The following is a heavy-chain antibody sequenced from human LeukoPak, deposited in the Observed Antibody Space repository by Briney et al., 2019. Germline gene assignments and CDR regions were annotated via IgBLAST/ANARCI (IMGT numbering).Heavy chain of an antibody. CDR3: ASARSYYYDSSGYYSPFDY. CDR2: INPNSGGT. V-gene: IGHV1-2*02. Sequence: GASVKVSCKASGYTFIGYYMHWVREAPGQGLQWMGWINPNSGGTTYAQKFQGRVTMTRDTSISTAYMDLSSLRSDDTAVYYCASARSYYYDSSGYYSPFDYWGQGTLVTVSS. CDR1: GYTFIGYY. J-gene: IGHJ4*02. D-gene: IGHD3-22*01.